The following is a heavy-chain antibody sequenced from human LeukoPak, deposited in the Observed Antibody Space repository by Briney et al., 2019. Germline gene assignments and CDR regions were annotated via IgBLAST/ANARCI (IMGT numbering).Heavy chain of an antibody. D-gene: IGHD3-22*01. CDR3: AGEGGYYDSSGYYYRYFDY. V-gene: IGHV4-39*01. Sequence: SETLSLTCTVSGGSISISSYYWGWIRQPPGKGLEWIGSIYYSGSTYYNPSLKSRVTISVDTSKNQFSLKLSSVTAADTAVYYCAGEGGYYDSSGYYYRYFDYWGQGTLVTVSS. J-gene: IGHJ4*02. CDR2: IYYSGST. CDR1: GGSISISSYY.